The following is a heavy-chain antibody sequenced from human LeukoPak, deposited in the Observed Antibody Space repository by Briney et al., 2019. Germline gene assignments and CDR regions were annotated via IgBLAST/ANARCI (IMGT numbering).Heavy chain of an antibody. J-gene: IGHJ3*02. CDR2: IYYSGST. CDR1: GGSISSSSYY. Sequence: SQTLSLTCTVSGGSISSSSYYWGWIRQPPGKGLEWIGSIYYSGSTYYNPSLKSRVTMSVDTSKNQFSLKLSSVTAADTAVYYCARVKNYYDSSGYRSNAFDIWGQGTMVTVSS. CDR3: ARVKNYYDSSGYRSNAFDI. D-gene: IGHD3-22*01. V-gene: IGHV4-39*01.